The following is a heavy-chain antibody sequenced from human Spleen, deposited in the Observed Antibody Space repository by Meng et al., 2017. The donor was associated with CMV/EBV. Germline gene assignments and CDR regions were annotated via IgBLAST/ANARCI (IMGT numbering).Heavy chain of an antibody. D-gene: IGHD3-10*01. CDR1: GGSSRSCHYS. CDR2: IYYSGST. CDR3: AGDGRAGNWFDP. J-gene: IGHJ5*02. Sequence: PVSGGSSRSCHYSWRWLRQPPAKGLEWIGYIYYSGSTYYTPSLKSRVTISVDTSKNQFSLKLSSVTAADTAVYYCAGDGRAGNWFDPWGQGTLVTVSS. V-gene: IGHV4-30-4*08.